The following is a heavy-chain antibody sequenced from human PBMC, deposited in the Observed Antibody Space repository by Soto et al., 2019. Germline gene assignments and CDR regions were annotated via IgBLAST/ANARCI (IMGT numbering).Heavy chain of an antibody. J-gene: IGHJ2*01. D-gene: IGHD2-15*01. Sequence: VQLVQSGAEVKKPGASVRVSCKASGYTFNDYGISWVRQAPGQGLEWMGWIGPYEGVTNHAQTFQGRVTMTVDTSTTTADMELRSVRSDDTALYYCARCYCRVRSCYTCWHFGLWGPGTLVTVTA. CDR1: GYTFNDYG. CDR3: ARCYCRVRSCYTCWHFGL. V-gene: IGHV1-18*01. CDR2: IGPYEGVT.